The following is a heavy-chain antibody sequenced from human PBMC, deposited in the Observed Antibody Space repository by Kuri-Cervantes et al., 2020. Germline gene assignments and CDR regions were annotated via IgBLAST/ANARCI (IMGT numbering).Heavy chain of an antibody. CDR1: GFTVSSNY. CDR2: IYSGGST. J-gene: IGHJ4*02. CDR3: TTDPGFWQLRL. Sequence: GESLKISCAASGFTVSSNYMSWVRQAPGKGLEWVSVIYSGGSTYYADSVKGRFTISRDNSKNTLYLQMNSLRAEDTALYYCTTDPGFWQLRLGGQGTLVTVSS. D-gene: IGHD1-26*01. V-gene: IGHV3-66*01.